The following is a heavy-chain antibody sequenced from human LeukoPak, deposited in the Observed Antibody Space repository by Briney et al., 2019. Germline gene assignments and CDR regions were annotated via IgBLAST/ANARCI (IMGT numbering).Heavy chain of an antibody. CDR3: ARGTGYSSTNLADY. J-gene: IGHJ4*02. V-gene: IGHV3-20*01. CDR1: GFTFDDYG. D-gene: IGHD6-13*01. CDR2: INWNGGST. Sequence: GGSLRLSCAASGFTFDDYGMSWVRQAPGKGLEWVSGINWNGGSTGYPDSVKGRFTISRDNAKNSLYLQMNSLRAEDTALYHCARGTGYSSTNLADYWGQGTLVTVSS.